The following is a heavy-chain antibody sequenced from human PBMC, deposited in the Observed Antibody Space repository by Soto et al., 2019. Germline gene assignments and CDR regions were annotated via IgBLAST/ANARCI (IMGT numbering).Heavy chain of an antibody. V-gene: IGHV3-23*01. J-gene: IGHJ6*02. Sequence: SGGSLRLSCAASGFTFVSYAMNWVRQAPGTGLERVATLSSHRGPTYSAAYVKGRFTISRDNSKNRLDLQMNSLRAEDTAVYYCARDISVPMQTLYYYYYGMDVWGQGTTVTVSS. CDR1: GFTFVSYA. D-gene: IGHD3-10*01. CDR3: ARDISVPMQTLYYYYYGMDV. CDR2: LSSHRGPT.